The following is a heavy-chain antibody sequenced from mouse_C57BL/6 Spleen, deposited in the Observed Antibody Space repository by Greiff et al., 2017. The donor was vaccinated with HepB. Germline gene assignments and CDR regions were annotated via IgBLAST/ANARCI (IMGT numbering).Heavy chain of an antibody. CDR3: ASNDYDEAY. Sequence: VQLQQSGAELARPGASVKMSCKASGYTFTSYTMHWVKQRPGQGLEWIGYINPSSGYTKYNQKFKDKATLTADKSSSTAYMKLSSLTSEDSAVYYCASNDYDEAYWGQGTLVTVSA. D-gene: IGHD2-4*01. J-gene: IGHJ3*01. CDR2: INPSSGYT. V-gene: IGHV1-4*01. CDR1: GYTFTSYT.